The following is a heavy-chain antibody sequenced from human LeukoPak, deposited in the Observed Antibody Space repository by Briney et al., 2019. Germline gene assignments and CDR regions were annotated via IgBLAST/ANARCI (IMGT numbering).Heavy chain of an antibody. CDR3: ARLAVGTTSGAYFDY. V-gene: IGHV4-31*03. D-gene: IGHD1-26*01. J-gene: IGHJ4*02. Sequence: SETLSLTCTVSGGSISSGGYYWSWIRQLPGKGLEWIGYIYYSGSTYYNPSLQSRVTISVDTSKNQFSLKLSSVTAADTAVYYCARLAVGTTSGAYFDYWGQGTLVTVSS. CDR2: IYYSGST. CDR1: GGSISSGGYY.